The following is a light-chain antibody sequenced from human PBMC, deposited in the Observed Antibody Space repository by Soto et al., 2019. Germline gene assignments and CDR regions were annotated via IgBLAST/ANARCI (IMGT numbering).Light chain of an antibody. Sequence: EIVMTQSPATLSVSPGERATLSCRASQSVSSNLAWYQQKPGQAPRLLIYGASTRATAIPARFSGSGSGTEFTLTISSLQSEDFAVYYCHQYNNWPPTWTFGQGTKVEIK. V-gene: IGKV3-15*01. CDR1: QSVSSN. CDR2: GAS. CDR3: HQYNNWPPTWT. J-gene: IGKJ1*01.